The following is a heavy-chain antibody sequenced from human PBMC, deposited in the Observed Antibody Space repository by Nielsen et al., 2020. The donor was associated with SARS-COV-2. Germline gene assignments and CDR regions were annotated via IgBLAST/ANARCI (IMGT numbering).Heavy chain of an antibody. D-gene: IGHD3-3*01. Sequence: SETLSLTCTVSGGSISSGGYYWSWIRQHPGKGLEWIGYIYYSGSTYYNPSLKSRVTISVDTSKNQFSLKLGSVTAADTAVYYCARGYYDFWSGYQPDFGYWGQGTLVTVSS. CDR3: ARGYYDFWSGYQPDFGY. V-gene: IGHV4-31*03. CDR1: GGSISSGGYY. CDR2: IYYSGST. J-gene: IGHJ4*02.